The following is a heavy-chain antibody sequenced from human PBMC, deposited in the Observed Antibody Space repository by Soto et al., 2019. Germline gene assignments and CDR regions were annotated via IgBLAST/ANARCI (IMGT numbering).Heavy chain of an antibody. V-gene: IGHV4-30-4*01. J-gene: IGHJ5*02. D-gene: IGHD2-21*01. CDR3: ARVVVGIREEYNWFDP. Sequence: SETLSLTCTVSGGSISSGDYYWSWIRQPPGKGLEWIGYIYYSRSTYYNPSLKSRVTISVDTSKNQFSLKLSSVTAADTAVYYCARVVVGIREEYNWFDPWGQGTLVTVSS. CDR2: IYYSRST. CDR1: GGSISSGDYY.